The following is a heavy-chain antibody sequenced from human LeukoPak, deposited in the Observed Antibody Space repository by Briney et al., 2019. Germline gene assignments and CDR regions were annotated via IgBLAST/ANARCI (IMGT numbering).Heavy chain of an antibody. CDR1: GGSFSGYY. CDR3: ARDDDYGFDY. CDR2: INHSGST. J-gene: IGHJ4*02. D-gene: IGHD4-17*01. V-gene: IGHV4-34*01. Sequence: SETLSLTCAVYGGSFSGYYWSWIRQPPGKGLEWIGEINHSGSTNYNPSLKSRVTISVDTSKNQFSLKLSSVTAADTAVYYCARDDDYGFDYWGQGTLVTVSS.